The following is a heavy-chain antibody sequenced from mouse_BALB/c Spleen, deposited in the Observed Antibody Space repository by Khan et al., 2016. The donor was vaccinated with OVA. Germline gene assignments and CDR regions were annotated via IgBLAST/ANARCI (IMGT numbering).Heavy chain of an antibody. CDR1: GYTFTDYE. J-gene: IGHJ3*01. Sequence: VQLQQSGAELVRPGASVKLSCKALGYTFTDYEMLWVKQTPVHGLEWIGSIHPGSGGTAYNQKFKGKATLTADKSSSTAYMQLSSLTSEGSAVFHCKRCPFHYDVCGLAYWGQGTMVTGSA. V-gene: IGHV1-15*01. CDR3: KRCPFHYDVCGLAY. CDR2: IHPGSGGT. D-gene: IGHD2-4*01.